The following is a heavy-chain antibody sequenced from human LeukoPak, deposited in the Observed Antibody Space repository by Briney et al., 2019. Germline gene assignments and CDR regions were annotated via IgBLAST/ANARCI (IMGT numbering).Heavy chain of an antibody. Sequence: GGSLRLSCAASGFTFSTYAMHWVRQAPGKGLEWVAVIWYDGSNKYYADSVKGRFTISRDNSKNTLYLQMNSLRAEDTAVYYCARDSSIAARLFDYWGQGTLVTVSS. J-gene: IGHJ4*02. CDR3: ARDSSIAARLFDY. CDR2: IWYDGSNK. D-gene: IGHD6-6*01. CDR1: GFTFSTYA. V-gene: IGHV3-33*08.